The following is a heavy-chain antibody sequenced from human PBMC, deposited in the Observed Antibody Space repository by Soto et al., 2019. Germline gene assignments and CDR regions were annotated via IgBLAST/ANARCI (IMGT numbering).Heavy chain of an antibody. Sequence: EVDLVESGGGLAKPGGAVRLSCTDSGFTFSSHTMNWVREAPGKGLEWVSSISATGSDIYYGDSVMGRFTISRDNAKNSLYLQLNNLRVEDTAVYYCARGYDVVRVPVAIRVGYFDHWGQGTVVTVSS. CDR3: ARGYDVVRVPVAIRVGYFDH. J-gene: IGHJ4*02. D-gene: IGHD3-16*01. CDR2: ISATGSDI. V-gene: IGHV3-21*01. CDR1: GFTFSSHT.